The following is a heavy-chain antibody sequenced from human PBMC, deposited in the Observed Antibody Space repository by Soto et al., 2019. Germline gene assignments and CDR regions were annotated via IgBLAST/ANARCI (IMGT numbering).Heavy chain of an antibody. CDR2: IYSGGST. Sequence: QPWWSLRLACAASGVSVSGNYMSWVLKAPGKGMEWVSVIYSGGSTYYADSVKGRFTISRDNSKNTLYLQMNSLRAEDTAVYYCAREXHFVVVTRADFNSGMDIWGQGPSVTVSS. D-gene: IGHD2-21*01. CDR1: GVSVSGNY. CDR3: AREXHFVVVTRADFNSGMDI. V-gene: IGHV3-53*01. J-gene: IGHJ6*01.